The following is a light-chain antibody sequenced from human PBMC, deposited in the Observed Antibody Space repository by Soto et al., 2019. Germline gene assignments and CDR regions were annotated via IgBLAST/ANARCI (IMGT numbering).Light chain of an antibody. J-gene: IGKJ4*01. V-gene: IGKV1-27*01. CDR1: QGISNY. CDR3: QKYNNASLLD. Sequence: DIQMTQSPSSLSASVGDRVTITCRASQGISNYLAWYQQKPGKVPKLLIYAASTLQSGVPSRFSGSGSGTDFTNTSSRVQPEDAATHDCQKYNNASLLDFGGGTKVEIK. CDR2: AAS.